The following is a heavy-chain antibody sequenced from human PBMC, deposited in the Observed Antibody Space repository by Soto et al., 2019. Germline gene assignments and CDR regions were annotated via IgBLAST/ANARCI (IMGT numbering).Heavy chain of an antibody. CDR1: GGSISSGGYY. V-gene: IGHV4-31*02. CDR2: IYHSGYT. J-gene: IGHJ6*02. D-gene: IGHD1-26*01. CDR3: AKWEGLGSDYYYYAMDV. Sequence: SETLSLTCTVSGGSISSGGYYWTWIRQHPGKGLEWIAYIYHSGYTFYNPSLKSRVTMPVDTSKNQFSLKLRSVTAADTAVYYCAKWEGLGSDYYYYAMDVWGQGTTVTVSS.